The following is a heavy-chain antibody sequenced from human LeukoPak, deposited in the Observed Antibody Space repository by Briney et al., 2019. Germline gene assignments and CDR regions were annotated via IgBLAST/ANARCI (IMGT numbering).Heavy chain of an antibody. CDR3: ARGDGGLDI. Sequence: PGGTLRLSCAASGFTLSSYGMSWVRQAPGKGLEWVSLISGSSSITNYADSVKGRFTISRDNSKNTLYLQMNSLRAEDTAIYYCARGDGGLDIWGQGTMVIVSS. V-gene: IGHV3-23*01. CDR1: GFTLSSYG. CDR2: ISGSSSIT. J-gene: IGHJ3*02. D-gene: IGHD5-24*01.